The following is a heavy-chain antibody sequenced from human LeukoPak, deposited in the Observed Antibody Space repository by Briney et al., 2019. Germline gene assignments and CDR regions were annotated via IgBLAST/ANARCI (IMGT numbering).Heavy chain of an antibody. Sequence: GGSLRLSCAASGFTFSSYAMSWVRQAPGKGLEWVSAISGSGGSTYYADSVKGRFTISRDNSKNTLYLQMNSLRAEDTAVYYCAKTYDSSGRLPFPQDYWGQGTLVTVSS. CDR3: AKTYDSSGRLPFPQDY. CDR1: GFTFSSYA. J-gene: IGHJ4*02. CDR2: ISGSGGST. V-gene: IGHV3-23*01. D-gene: IGHD3-22*01.